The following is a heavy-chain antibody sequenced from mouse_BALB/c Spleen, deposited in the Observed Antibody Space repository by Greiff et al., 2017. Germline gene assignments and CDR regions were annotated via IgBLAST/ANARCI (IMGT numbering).Heavy chain of an antibody. V-gene: IGHV6-6*02. CDR1: GFTFSSYW. Sequence: EVKLVESGGGLVQPGGSMKLSCVASGFTFSSYWMSWVRQSPEKGLEWVAEIRLKSDNYATHYAESVKGKFTISRDDSKSRLYLQMNSLRAEDTGIYYCTNHYYGSSYNAMDYWGQGTSVTVSS. J-gene: IGHJ4*01. D-gene: IGHD1-1*01. CDR3: TNHYYGSSYNAMDY. CDR2: IRLKSDNYAT.